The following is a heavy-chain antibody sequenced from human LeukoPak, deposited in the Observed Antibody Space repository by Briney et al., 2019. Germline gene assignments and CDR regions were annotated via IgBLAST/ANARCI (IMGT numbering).Heavy chain of an antibody. CDR2: INAKSGGT. CDR3: ARDVSSTSNWEFDY. CDR1: GYTFADYF. J-gene: IGHJ4*02. D-gene: IGHD1-26*01. Sequence: ASVKVSCKXSGYTFADYFIHWVRQAPGQGLEGMGRINAKSGGTEYEQKFQGRVTMTRDTSISTAYVEVNWLISDDTAIYYCARDVSSTSNWEFDYWGQGTLVTVSS. V-gene: IGHV1-2*06.